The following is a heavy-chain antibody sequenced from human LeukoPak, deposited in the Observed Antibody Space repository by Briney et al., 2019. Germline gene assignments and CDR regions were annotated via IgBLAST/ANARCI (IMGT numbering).Heavy chain of an antibody. V-gene: IGHV3-30*14. J-gene: IGHJ4*02. Sequence: GGSLRLSCAASGFIFRTFAVHWVRQVPGKGLEWVAVISYDGTTQYYADSVKGRFTISRDNSRNTLYLQMNSLRAEDTAVYYCARVSSSWYAPTDYWGQGTLVTVSS. CDR1: GFIFRTFA. CDR3: ARVSSSWYAPTDY. CDR2: ISYDGTTQ. D-gene: IGHD6-13*01.